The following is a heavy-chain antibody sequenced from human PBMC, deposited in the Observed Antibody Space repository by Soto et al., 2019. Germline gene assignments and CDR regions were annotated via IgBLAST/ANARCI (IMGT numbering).Heavy chain of an antibody. Sequence: SYTLSLTCSVAGTSVSNYYWSWIRQPAGKGLEHIGLIYTSGSTSYNPSLKSRVTMSMDTSQTQIYLNLTSVTAADTAVYYCARGGIQLSYAFDYWGQGIQVTASS. J-gene: IGHJ4*02. CDR3: ARGGIQLSYAFDY. D-gene: IGHD5-18*01. CDR1: GTSVSNYY. V-gene: IGHV4-4*07. CDR2: IYTSGST.